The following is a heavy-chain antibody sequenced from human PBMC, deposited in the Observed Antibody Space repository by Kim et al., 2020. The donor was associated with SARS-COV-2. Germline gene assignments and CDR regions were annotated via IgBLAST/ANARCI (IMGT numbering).Heavy chain of an antibody. CDR3: ARGITLAA. CDR1: GGSFSGYY. Sequence: SETLSLTCAVYGGSFSGYYWSWIRQPPGKGLEWIGEINHSGRPNYNPSLKSRVTISVDTSKNQFSLKLTSVTAADTAVSSCARGITLAAWGQGTTGTVSS. CDR2: INHSGRP. V-gene: IGHV4-34*01. J-gene: IGHJ6*02.